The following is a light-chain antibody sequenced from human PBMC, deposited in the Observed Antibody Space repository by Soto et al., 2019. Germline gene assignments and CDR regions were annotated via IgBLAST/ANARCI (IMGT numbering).Light chain of an antibody. J-gene: IGKJ5*01. CDR3: QQYGSSPPSVT. Sequence: EIVLTQSPGTLSFSPGERATLSCRASQSVGSSYLAWYLQNPGQAPRLLIYGASNRATGIPDRFSGSGSGTNFTLTISRLEPEDFAVYYCQQYGSSPPSVTFGQGTRLENK. CDR1: QSVGSSY. CDR2: GAS. V-gene: IGKV3-20*01.